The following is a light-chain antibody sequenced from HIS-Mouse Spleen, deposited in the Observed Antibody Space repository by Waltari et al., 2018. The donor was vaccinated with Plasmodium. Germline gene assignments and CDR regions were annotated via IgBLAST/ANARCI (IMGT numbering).Light chain of an antibody. J-gene: IGKJ1*01. Sequence: DIQMTQSPSSLSASVGDRVTITCRASQSISIYLNWYQQKPGKSPKLLIYAASSWQSGVPSRFSGSGSGTDFTLTISSLQTEDFATYYCQQNYNTWTFGQGTKVEIK. CDR3: QQNYNTWT. CDR1: QSISIY. CDR2: AAS. V-gene: IGKV1-39*01.